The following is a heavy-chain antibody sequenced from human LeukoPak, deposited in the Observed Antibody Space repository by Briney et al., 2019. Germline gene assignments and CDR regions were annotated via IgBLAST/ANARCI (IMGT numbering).Heavy chain of an antibody. V-gene: IGHV4-59*01. CDR2: IYYSGST. D-gene: IGHD3-22*01. J-gene: IGHJ4*02. Sequence: PSKTLSLTCTASGGSISSYYWSWIRQPPGKGLEWVGYIYYSGSTNYNPSLKRRVTISVATSKTQYSLKLSSVTAEDTAVYYCARVVGSTTMIVVNRGGFYFDYWGQGTLVTVSS. CDR3: ARVVGSTTMIVVNRGGFYFDY. CDR1: GGSISSYY.